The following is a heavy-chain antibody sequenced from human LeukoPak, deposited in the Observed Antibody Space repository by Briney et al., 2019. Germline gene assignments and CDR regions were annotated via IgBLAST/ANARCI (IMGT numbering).Heavy chain of an antibody. Sequence: SETLSLTCTVSGGSISSGSYYWSWIRQPAGKGLEWIGHIYTSGSTNYNPSLKSRVTISVDTSKNQFSLKLSSVTAADTAVYYCARDLEYGSSPFEYYFDYWGQGTLVTVSS. J-gene: IGHJ4*02. CDR2: IYTSGST. CDR3: ARDLEYGSSPFEYYFDY. CDR1: GGSISSGSYY. D-gene: IGHD6-6*01. V-gene: IGHV4-61*09.